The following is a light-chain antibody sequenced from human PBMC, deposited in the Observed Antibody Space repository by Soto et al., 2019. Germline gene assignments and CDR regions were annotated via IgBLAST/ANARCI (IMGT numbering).Light chain of an antibody. CDR2: DAS. V-gene: IGKV3-20*01. Sequence: EIVLTQSPGTLSLSPGERATLSCRASQSVSSRDLAWYQQKPGQAPRLLFYDASGRTTGIPAKVSGSGSGTDFTLTISRLEPEDCAVYYCQQYGSSPPVTCGHGTRLEMK. J-gene: IGKJ5*01. CDR3: QQYGSSPPVT. CDR1: QSVSSRD.